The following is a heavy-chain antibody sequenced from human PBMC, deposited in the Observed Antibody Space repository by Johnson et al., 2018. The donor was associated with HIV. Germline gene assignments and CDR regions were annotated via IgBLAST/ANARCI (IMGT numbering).Heavy chain of an antibody. V-gene: IGHV3-7*03. CDR2: IKQDGREK. CDR1: GFTFSSYA. Sequence: VQLVESGGGVVQPGRSLRLSCAASGFTFSSYAIHWVRQAPGKGLEWVANIKQDGREKYYVDSVKGRFTISRDNAKNSLYLQMNSLRAEDTAVYYCARSRGYGDYLGNAFDIWGQGTMVTVSS. J-gene: IGHJ3*02. CDR3: ARSRGYGDYLGNAFDI. D-gene: IGHD4-17*01.